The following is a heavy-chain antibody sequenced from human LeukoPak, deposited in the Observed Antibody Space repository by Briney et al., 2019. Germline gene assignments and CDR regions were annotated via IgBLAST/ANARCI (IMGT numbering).Heavy chain of an antibody. CDR1: GGSISSDY. CDR3: AREAYCSSNRCHRWFDP. CDR2: IYISGST. D-gene: IGHD2-2*01. Sequence: SETLSLTCTVPGGSISSDYWSWIRQPAGKELEWIGHIYISGSTNYNPSLKSRVTISVDKSKNQFSLKLSSVTAADTAVYYCAREAYCSSNRCHRWFDPWGQGTLVTVSS. J-gene: IGHJ5*02. V-gene: IGHV4-4*07.